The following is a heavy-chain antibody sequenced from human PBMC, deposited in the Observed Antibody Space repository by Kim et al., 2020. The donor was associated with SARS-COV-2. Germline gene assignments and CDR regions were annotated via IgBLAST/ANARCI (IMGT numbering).Heavy chain of an antibody. Sequence: IYYADSMKGRFTISRDNAKKSLYLQMNSLRAEDTAVYYCARGGTYNALDVWGQGTTVTVSS. CDR3: ARGGTYNALDV. J-gene: IGHJ6*02. V-gene: IGHV3-48*03. CDR2: I.